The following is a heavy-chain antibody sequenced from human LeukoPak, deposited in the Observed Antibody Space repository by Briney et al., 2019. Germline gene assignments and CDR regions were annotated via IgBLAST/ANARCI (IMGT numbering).Heavy chain of an antibody. CDR3: TRNLGLFDY. CDR2: IRSKTDGGTT. V-gene: IGHV3-15*01. Sequence: GGSLRLSCAASGFTFRDAWMTWVRQAPGKGLEWVGRIRSKTDGGTTDYAVSVQGRFTISRDDSKSIAYLQMNSLKTEDTAVYYCTRNLGLFDYWGQGTLVTVSS. D-gene: IGHD1-26*01. CDR1: GFTFRDAW. J-gene: IGHJ4*02.